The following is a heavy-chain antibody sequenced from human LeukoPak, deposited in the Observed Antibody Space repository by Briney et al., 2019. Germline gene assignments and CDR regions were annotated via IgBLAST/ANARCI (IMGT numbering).Heavy chain of an antibody. D-gene: IGHD3-22*01. J-gene: IGHJ4*02. CDR1: GYTFTSYD. CDR2: MNPDNNYT. Sequence: ASVKVSCKASGYTFTSYDIHWVRQATGQGLEWMGWMNPDNNYTGYAQKFQGRVTMTRNTSISTAYMELSSLRSEDTAVYYCARLYYDSRGYNNFDCWGQGTLVTVSS. V-gene: IGHV1-8*01. CDR3: ARLYYDSRGYNNFDC.